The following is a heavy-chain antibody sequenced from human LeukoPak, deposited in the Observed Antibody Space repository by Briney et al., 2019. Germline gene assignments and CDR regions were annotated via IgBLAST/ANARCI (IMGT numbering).Heavy chain of an antibody. Sequence: SETLSLTCTVSGGSVSSYYWSWIRQPPGKGLEGIGYISYSGSTNYNPSLKSRVTISVDTSKNQFSLKLSSVTAEDTAVYYCAGSGSPRWPSDAFDIWGQGTLVTVSS. D-gene: IGHD3-10*01. CDR1: GGSVSSYY. J-gene: IGHJ3*02. CDR3: AGSGSPRWPSDAFDI. V-gene: IGHV4-59*02. CDR2: ISYSGST.